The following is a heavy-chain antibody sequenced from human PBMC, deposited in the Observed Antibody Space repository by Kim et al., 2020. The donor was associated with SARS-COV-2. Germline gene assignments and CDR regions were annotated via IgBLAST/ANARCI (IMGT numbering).Heavy chain of an antibody. J-gene: IGHJ6*02. CDR3: SGELLSYYGMDV. CDR2: ITYDGSNK. D-gene: IGHD1-26*01. V-gene: IGHV3-30-3*01. Sequence: LKKKTVITYDGSNKYYADSVKGRFTISRDNSKNTLYLQMIRLRAEDTAVYYCSGELLSYYGMDVWGQGNT.